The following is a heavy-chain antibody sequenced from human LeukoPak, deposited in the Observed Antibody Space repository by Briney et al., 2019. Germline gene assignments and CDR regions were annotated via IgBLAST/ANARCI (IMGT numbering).Heavy chain of an antibody. CDR1: GGSISSYY. V-gene: IGHV4-59*01. Sequence: KPSETLSLTCTVSGGSISSYYWSWIRQPPGKGLEWIGYIYYSGSTNYNPSLKSRVTISVDTSKNQFSLKLSSVTAADTAVYYCARAGGDSSGYNDYRGQGTLVTVST. CDR2: IYYSGST. J-gene: IGHJ4*02. CDR3: ARAGGDSSGYNDY. D-gene: IGHD3-22*01.